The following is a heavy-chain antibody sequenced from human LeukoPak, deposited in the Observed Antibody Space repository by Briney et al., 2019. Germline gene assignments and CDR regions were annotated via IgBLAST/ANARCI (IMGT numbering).Heavy chain of an antibody. CDR2: ISAYNGNT. D-gene: IGHD2-2*01. V-gene: IGHV1-18*01. CDR1: GYTFTSYG. J-gene: IGHJ6*02. CDR3: ARDYCSSTSCKPYYYYGMDV. Sequence: ASVKVSCKASGYTFTSYGISWVRQAPGQGLEWMGWISAYNGNTNYAQKLQGRVTMTTDTSTSTAYMELRGLRSDDTAVYYCARDYCSSTSCKPYYYYGMDVWGQGTTVTVSS.